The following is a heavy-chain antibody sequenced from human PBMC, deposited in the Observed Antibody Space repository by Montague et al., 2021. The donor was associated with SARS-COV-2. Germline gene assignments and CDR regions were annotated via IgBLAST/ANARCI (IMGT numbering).Heavy chain of an antibody. CDR2: IHHTGII. CDR1: GASFSSINW. Sequence: SETLSLTCAVSGASFSSINWWSWLRSPPGRLLLWIAVIHHTGIINFHPSLRSRGLISLDSSKNLFTLTLNSVTAADTATYYCASHPVFQQLYSWGQGTLVSVS. V-gene: IGHV4-4*02. CDR3: ASHPVFQQLYS. D-gene: IGHD6-13*01. J-gene: IGHJ4*02.